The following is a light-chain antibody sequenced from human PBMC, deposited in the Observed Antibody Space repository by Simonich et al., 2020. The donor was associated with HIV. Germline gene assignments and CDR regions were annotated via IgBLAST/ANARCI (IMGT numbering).Light chain of an antibody. CDR3: QQYNYWSPT. CDR2: GAT. Sequence: EIVLTQSPGTLSLSPGERATLSCRASQSVSSNYLGWYQQKPGQAPRLLIYGATTRATGIPARFSGSGSGTEFTLTISSLQSEDFAVYYCQQYNYWSPTFGQGTKVEIK. J-gene: IGKJ1*01. CDR1: QSVSSN. V-gene: IGKV3-15*01.